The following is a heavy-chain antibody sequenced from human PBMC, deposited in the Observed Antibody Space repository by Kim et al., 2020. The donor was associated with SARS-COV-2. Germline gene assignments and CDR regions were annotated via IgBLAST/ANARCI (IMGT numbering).Heavy chain of an antibody. V-gene: IGHV3-21*01. J-gene: IGHJ5*02. CDR3: AREVYYYDSTPFDP. D-gene: IGHD3-22*01. CDR2: ISSDSNYI. Sequence: GGSLRLSCAASGFTFSSYSMSWVRQAPGKGLEWVSSISSDSNYIYYADSVKGRFTISRDNAKNSLYLQMNSLRAEDTAVYYCAREVYYYDSTPFDPWGQGTLVTVSS. CDR1: GFTFSSYS.